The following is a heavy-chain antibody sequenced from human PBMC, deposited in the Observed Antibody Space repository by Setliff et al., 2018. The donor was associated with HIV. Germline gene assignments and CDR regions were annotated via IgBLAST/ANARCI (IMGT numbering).Heavy chain of an antibody. CDR2: ISSGGEIM. Sequence: VGSLRLSCAASGFTFSSYSMNWVRQAPGKGLEWVSAISSGGEIMFYADSVKGRFTISRDNSKNTLYLQMISLRADDTAVYYCAKSLLVAGNDYWGQGTLVTVSS. CDR3: AKSLLVAGNDY. J-gene: IGHJ4*02. D-gene: IGHD2-8*02. CDR1: GFTFSSYS. V-gene: IGHV3-23*01.